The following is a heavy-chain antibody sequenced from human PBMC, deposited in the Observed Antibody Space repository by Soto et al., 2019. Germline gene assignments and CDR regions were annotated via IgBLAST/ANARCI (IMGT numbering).Heavy chain of an antibody. J-gene: IGHJ4*02. Sequence: QVDLVQSGAEVKKPGSSVTVSCKASGASFYNFALYWVRQAPGQGLEWVGGLTPVFRTANYSQKFQGRVTIPADESTTTAYLELSNLRSDDTAVFYCAGVDCGGGTCYSGGVDYWGPGTLVTVSS. V-gene: IGHV1-69*01. D-gene: IGHD2-15*01. CDR1: GASFYNFA. CDR3: AGVDCGGGTCYSGGVDY. CDR2: LTPVFRTA.